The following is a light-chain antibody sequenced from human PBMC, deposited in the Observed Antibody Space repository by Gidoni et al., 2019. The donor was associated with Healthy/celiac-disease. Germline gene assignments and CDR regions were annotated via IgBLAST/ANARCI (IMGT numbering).Light chain of an antibody. CDR3: SSYAGSNMLV. CDR1: SSDVGGYNY. CDR2: EVS. J-gene: IGLJ2*01. Sequence: QSALTQPPSASGSPGQSVTISCTGTSSDVGGYNYVPWYQQHPGKAPKLMIYEVSKRPSGVPDRFSGSKSGNTASLTVSGRQAEDEADYYCSSYAGSNMLVVGGGTKLTVL. V-gene: IGLV2-8*01.